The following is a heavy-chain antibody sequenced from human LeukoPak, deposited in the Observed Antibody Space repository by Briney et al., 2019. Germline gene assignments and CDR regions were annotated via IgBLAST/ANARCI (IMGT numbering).Heavy chain of an antibody. J-gene: IGHJ3*02. Sequence: GGSLRLSCAASGFTFNTYAMSWVRQAPGKGLEWVSGIGTSGSGTYYADSVKGRFTISRDNAKNSLYLQMNSLRAEDTAVYYCARLGEPGDYDILTGPGDAFDIWGQGTMVTVSS. V-gene: IGHV3-21*01. CDR2: IGTSGSGT. CDR1: GFTFNTYA. CDR3: ARLGEPGDYDILTGPGDAFDI. D-gene: IGHD3-9*01.